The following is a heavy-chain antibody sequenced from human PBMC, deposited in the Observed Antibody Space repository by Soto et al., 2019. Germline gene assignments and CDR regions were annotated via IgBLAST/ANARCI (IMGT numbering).Heavy chain of an antibody. CDR3: XXLYXXGXXXXXXXXGMDV. CDR2: ISSSSSYI. CDR1: GFTFSSYS. D-gene: IGHD2-2*02. Sequence: EVQLVESGGGLVKPGGSLRLSCAASGFTFSSYSMNWVRQAPGKGLEWVSSISSSSSYIYYADSVKGRFTISRDNAKNSLYLQMNSLRAEXXAVYXXXXLYXXGXXXXXXXXGMDVXGQGTTVTVSS. V-gene: IGHV3-21*01. J-gene: IGHJ6*02.